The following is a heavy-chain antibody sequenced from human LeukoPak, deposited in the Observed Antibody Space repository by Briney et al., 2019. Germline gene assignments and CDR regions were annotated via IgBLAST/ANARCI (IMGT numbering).Heavy chain of an antibody. CDR2: IHYSGNT. Sequence: SETLSLTCTVSGGSISSYYWSWIRQHPGKGLEWIGYIHYSGNTNYNPSLKSRVTISVDTSKNQFSLKLSSVTAADTAVYYCARHVGLYCSSTSCRAMDVWGKGTTVTISS. CDR3: ARHVGLYCSSTSCRAMDV. V-gene: IGHV4-59*08. CDR1: GGSISSYY. D-gene: IGHD2-2*01. J-gene: IGHJ6*04.